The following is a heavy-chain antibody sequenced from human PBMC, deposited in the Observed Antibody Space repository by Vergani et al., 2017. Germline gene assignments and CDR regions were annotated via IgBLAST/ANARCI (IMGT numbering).Heavy chain of an antibody. CDR2: VYWNDDE. J-gene: IGHJ3*01. V-gene: IGHV2-5*01. CDR1: GFPLTTGGEG. D-gene: IGHD3-9*01. CDR3: VHRLGYFDWDGAFDV. Sequence: QITLRESGPTLVKPTQPLTLTCTFSGFPLTTGGEGVGWIRQPPGRALEWLAFVYWNDDERYSPSLKSRVTITKDTSKNEVILTMATMDPVDTATYYCVHRLGYFDWDGAFDVWGPGTMVTVSS.